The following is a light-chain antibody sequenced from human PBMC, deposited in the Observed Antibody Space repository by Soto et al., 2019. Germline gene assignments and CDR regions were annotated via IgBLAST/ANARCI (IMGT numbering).Light chain of an antibody. V-gene: IGLV2-14*01. J-gene: IGLJ2*01. CDR3: SSYTTSSTLVV. CDR2: VVS. CDR1: SSDVGGYNY. Sequence: QSALTQPASVSGSPGQSITISCTGTSSDVGGYNYVSWYQQHPGKGPKLMIYVVSNRPSGISNRFSGSKSGNTASLTISGLQAEDEADYSCSSYTTSSTLVVFGGGTKLTVL.